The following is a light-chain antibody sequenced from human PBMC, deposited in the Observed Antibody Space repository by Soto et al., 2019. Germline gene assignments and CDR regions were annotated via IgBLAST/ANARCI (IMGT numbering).Light chain of an antibody. Sequence: EIVMTQSPVTLSVSPGERATLSCRASQSVSSYLAWYQQKPGQAPRLLIYDASNRATGIPARFSGSGSGTDFTLTISSLEPEDFAVYYCQQRQYWPPITFGQGTRLEIK. J-gene: IGKJ5*01. V-gene: IGKV3-11*01. CDR1: QSVSSY. CDR2: DAS. CDR3: QQRQYWPPIT.